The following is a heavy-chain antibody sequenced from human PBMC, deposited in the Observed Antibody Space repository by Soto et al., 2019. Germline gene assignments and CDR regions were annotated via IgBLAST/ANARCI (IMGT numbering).Heavy chain of an antibody. CDR2: IHHSGGT. CDR1: GGSFRNYA. V-gene: IGHV4-34*02. J-gene: IGHJ4*02. Sequence: QVPLQQWGAGLLKPSETLSLTCGGFGGSFRNYAWNWIRQSPGKGLEWIGEIHHSGGTTYNPSLKSRVTMSVDTSTDHLFLNLTAVTAADTAVYYCARGAYDGNPFDQWGQGTLVTVSS. D-gene: IGHD3-22*01. CDR3: ARGAYDGNPFDQ.